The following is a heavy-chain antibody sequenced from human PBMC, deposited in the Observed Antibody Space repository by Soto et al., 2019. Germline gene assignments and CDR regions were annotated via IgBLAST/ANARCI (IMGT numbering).Heavy chain of an antibody. D-gene: IGHD3-10*01. V-gene: IGHV4-30-4*01. J-gene: IGHJ6*03. Sequence: PSETLSLTCTVSGGSISSGDYYWSWIRQPPGKGLEWIGYIYYSGSTNYNPSLKSRVTISVDTSKNQFSLKLSSVTAADTAVYYCARSAQGSITMVRGPYYYYYMDVWGKGTTVTVSS. CDR1: GGSISSGDYY. CDR2: IYYSGST. CDR3: ARSAQGSITMVRGPYYYYYMDV.